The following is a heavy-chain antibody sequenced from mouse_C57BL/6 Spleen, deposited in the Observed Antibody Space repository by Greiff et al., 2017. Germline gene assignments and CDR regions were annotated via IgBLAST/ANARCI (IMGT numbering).Heavy chain of an antibody. CDR2: IRLKSDNYAT. Sequence: EVKVEASGGGLVQPGGSMKLSCVASGFTFSNYWMNWVRQSPEKGLEWVAQIRLKSDNYATHYAESVKGRFTISRDDSKSSVYLQMNNLRAEDTGIYYCTVESQPAWFAYWGQGTLVTVSA. CDR1: GFTFSNYW. CDR3: TVESQPAWFAY. V-gene: IGHV6-3*01. D-gene: IGHD6-1*01. J-gene: IGHJ3*01.